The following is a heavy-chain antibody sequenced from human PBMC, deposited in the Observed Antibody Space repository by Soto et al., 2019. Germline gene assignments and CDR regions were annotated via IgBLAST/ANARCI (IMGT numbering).Heavy chain of an antibody. CDR1: GFTFSIYG. J-gene: IGHJ6*03. V-gene: IGHV3-30*18. CDR2: ISYDGSNK. D-gene: IGHD2-8*01. CDR3: AKDLVYRRYVSLDYYMDV. Sequence: QVQLVESRGGVVQPGRSLRLTCAASGFTFSIYGMHWVRQAPGKGLEWVAVISYDGSNKYYADSVKGRFTISRDNSKNTLYLQMNSLRAEDTAVYYCAKDLVYRRYVSLDYYMDVWGKGTTVTVSS.